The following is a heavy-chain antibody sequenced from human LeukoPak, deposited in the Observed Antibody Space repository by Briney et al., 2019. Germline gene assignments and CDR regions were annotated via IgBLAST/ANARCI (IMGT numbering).Heavy chain of an antibody. CDR2: IYYSGST. D-gene: IGHD3-3*01. V-gene: IGHV4-59*12. CDR1: GGSISSYY. Sequence: SETLSLTCTVSGGSISSYYWSWIRQPPGKGLEWIGYIYYSGSTNYNPSLKSRVTISVDTSKNQFSLKLSSVTAADTAVYYCARGAARGRITIFGVVIGPIYYFDYWGQGTLVTVSS. CDR3: ARGAARGRITIFGVVIGPIYYFDY. J-gene: IGHJ4*02.